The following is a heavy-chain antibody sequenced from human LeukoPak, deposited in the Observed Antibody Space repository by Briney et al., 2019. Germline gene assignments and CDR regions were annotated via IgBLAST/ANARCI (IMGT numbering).Heavy chain of an antibody. J-gene: IGHJ4*02. CDR3: ARGYYHDSK. Sequence: PSETLSLTCGVSGGSVSSTNWWTWIRQPPGKGLEWIGEVHLDGRTNFNPSLKSRVTISIDKSKNQFSLKLTSVTAADTAVYYCARGYYHDSKWGQGILVTVSS. V-gene: IGHV4-4*02. D-gene: IGHD3-22*01. CDR2: VHLDGRT. CDR1: GGSVSSTNW.